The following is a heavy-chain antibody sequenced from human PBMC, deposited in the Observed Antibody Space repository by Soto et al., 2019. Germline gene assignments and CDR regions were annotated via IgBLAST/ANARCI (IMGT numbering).Heavy chain of an antibody. Sequence: ETLSLTCSVSGGSISSSNWWGWVRQPPGKGLEWIVEIYHSGSTNYNPSLKSRVTISVDKSKNQFSLKLSSVTAADTAVYYCASTGSITVGAFDIWGQGTMVTV. D-gene: IGHD2-2*01. CDR3: ASTGSITVGAFDI. J-gene: IGHJ3*02. CDR1: GGSISSSNW. V-gene: IGHV4-4*02. CDR2: IYHSGST.